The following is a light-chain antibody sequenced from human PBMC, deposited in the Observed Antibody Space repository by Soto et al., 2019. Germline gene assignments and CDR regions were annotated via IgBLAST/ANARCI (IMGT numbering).Light chain of an antibody. CDR2: SAF. J-gene: IGKJ1*01. CDR3: RYYGSSPWT. V-gene: IGKV3-20*01. CDR1: QSVSSNY. Sequence: EIVLTQSTGTLSLSPGERGTLSCRASQSVSSNYLAWYQQKPGQAPSLLIYSAFSRATGIPDRFSGSGSGTDSTLTVSRLEPEDFAVYYCRYYGSSPWTFGQGTKVEIK.